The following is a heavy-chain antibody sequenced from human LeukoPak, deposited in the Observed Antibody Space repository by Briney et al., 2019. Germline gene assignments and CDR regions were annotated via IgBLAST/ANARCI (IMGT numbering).Heavy chain of an antibody. CDR2: ISGSGGST. CDR1: GFTFSSYG. D-gene: IGHD3-22*01. Sequence: GGSLRLSCAASGFTFSSYGMSWVRQAPGKGLEWVSAISGSGGSTYCADSVKGRFTMSRDNSKNTLYLQMNSLRAEDTAVYYCAKYDSSAYDYWGQGTLVTVSS. J-gene: IGHJ4*02. CDR3: AKYDSSAYDY. V-gene: IGHV3-23*01.